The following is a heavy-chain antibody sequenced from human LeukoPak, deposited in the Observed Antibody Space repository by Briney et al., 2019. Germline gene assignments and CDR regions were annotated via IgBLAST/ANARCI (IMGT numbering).Heavy chain of an antibody. Sequence: PSETLSLTCAVSGGSISSGGYSWNWIRQPPGQGPEYIAYIYHTGSTYYNPSLRSRVTMSVDTSKNQFSLKLNSVTAADTAVFYCARERTTGTGNFDYWGQGALVTVSS. D-gene: IGHD1-1*01. J-gene: IGHJ4*02. V-gene: IGHV4-30-2*01. CDR3: ARERTTGTGNFDY. CDR2: IYHTGST. CDR1: GGSISSGGYS.